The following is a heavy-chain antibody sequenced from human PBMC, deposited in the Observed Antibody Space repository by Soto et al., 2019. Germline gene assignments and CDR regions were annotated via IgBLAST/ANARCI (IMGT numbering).Heavy chain of an antibody. V-gene: IGHV3-23*01. Sequence: GGSLRLSCAASGFTFRSYAMSWVRQAPGKGLEWVSAISESGGSTYYADSVKGRFNISRDNSKNTLYLQMNSLRAEDTAVYYCAKDKPGTTAFDIWGRGTLVTVSS. CDR1: GFTFRSYA. D-gene: IGHD1-1*01. CDR2: ISESGGST. J-gene: IGHJ3*02. CDR3: AKDKPGTTAFDI.